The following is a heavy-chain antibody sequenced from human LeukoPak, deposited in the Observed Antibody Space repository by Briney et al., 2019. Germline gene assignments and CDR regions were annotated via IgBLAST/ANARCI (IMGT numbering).Heavy chain of an antibody. CDR3: ARRELWLRRAFDI. D-gene: IGHD5-18*01. CDR1: GGSFSGYY. V-gene: IGHV4-34*01. J-gene: IGHJ3*02. CDR2: INHSGST. Sequence: SETLSLTCAVYGGSFSGYYWSWIRQPPGKGLEWIGEINHSGSTNYNPSLKSRVTISVDTSKNQFSLKLSSVTAADTAMYYCARRELWLRRAFDIWGQGTMVTVSS.